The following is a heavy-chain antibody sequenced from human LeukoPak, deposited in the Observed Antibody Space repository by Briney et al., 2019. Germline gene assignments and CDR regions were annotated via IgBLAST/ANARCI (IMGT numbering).Heavy chain of an antibody. Sequence: PGRSLRLSCAASGFTFSSYGMHWVRQAPGKGLEWVAVIWYDGINKYYADSVKGRFTISRDNSKNTWYLQMNSLRAEDTAVYYCAKDRYSSGWDGSDYWGQGNLVTVSS. V-gene: IGHV3-33*06. CDR3: AKDRYSSGWDGSDY. D-gene: IGHD6-19*01. J-gene: IGHJ4*02. CDR1: GFTFSSYG. CDR2: IWYDGINK.